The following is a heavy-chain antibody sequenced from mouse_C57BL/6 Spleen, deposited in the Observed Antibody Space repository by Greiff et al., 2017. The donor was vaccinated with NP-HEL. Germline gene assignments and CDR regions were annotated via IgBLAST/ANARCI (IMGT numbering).Heavy chain of an antibody. CDR3: SKIHCDYDGAWFAY. J-gene: IGHJ3*01. V-gene: IGHV1-22*01. CDR2: INPNNGGT. D-gene: IGHD2-4*01. CDR1: GYTFTDYN. Sequence: EVQLQQSGPELVKPGASVKMSCKASGYTFTDYNMHWVKQSHGKSLEWIGYINPNNGGTSSNQKFKGKATLTVNKSSSTAYMELRSLTSEDSAVYYCSKIHCDYDGAWFAYWGQGTLVTVSA.